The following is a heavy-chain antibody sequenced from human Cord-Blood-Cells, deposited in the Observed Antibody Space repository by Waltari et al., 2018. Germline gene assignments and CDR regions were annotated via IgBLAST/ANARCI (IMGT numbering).Heavy chain of an antibody. Sequence: QVQLMQSGAEVKKPGASVKVSCKASGYTFTGYYITWVRQAPGQGLEWMGWINPNSGGTNYAQKFQGRVTMTRDTSISTAYMELSRLRSDDTAVYYCARVKGITGTFDYWGQGTLVTVSS. D-gene: IGHD1-20*01. CDR1: GYTFTGYY. CDR3: ARVKGITGTFDY. J-gene: IGHJ4*02. V-gene: IGHV1-2*02. CDR2: INPNSGGT.